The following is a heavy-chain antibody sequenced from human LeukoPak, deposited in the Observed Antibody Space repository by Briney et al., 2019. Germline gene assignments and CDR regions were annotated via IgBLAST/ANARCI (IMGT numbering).Heavy chain of an antibody. CDR1: GDSISSSNCY. Sequence: SETLSRTCTVSGDSISSSNCYWGWTRQPPGKGLEWIGNIYYSGSTHYNPSLKSRVTISVDTSKNQFSLRLSSVTAADTAVYYCARREYGSGFDWGQGTLVIVSS. J-gene: IGHJ4*02. D-gene: IGHD3-10*01. V-gene: IGHV4-39*01. CDR2: IYYSGST. CDR3: ARREYGSGFD.